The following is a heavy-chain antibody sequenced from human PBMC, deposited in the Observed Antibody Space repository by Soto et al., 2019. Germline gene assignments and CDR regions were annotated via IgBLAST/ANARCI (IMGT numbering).Heavy chain of an antibody. CDR2: IDPSDSYT. CDR1: GYSFTSYW. D-gene: IGHD2-2*01. J-gene: IGHJ6*02. V-gene: IGHV5-10-1*01. CDR3: ARLMGVVVVPAANYYYYGMDV. Sequence: GESLKISCKGSGYSFTSYWISWVRQMPGKGLEWMGRIDPSDSYTNYSPSFQGHVTISADKSISTAYLQWSSLKASDTAMYYCARLMGVVVVPAANYYYYGMDVWSQGTTVTVSS.